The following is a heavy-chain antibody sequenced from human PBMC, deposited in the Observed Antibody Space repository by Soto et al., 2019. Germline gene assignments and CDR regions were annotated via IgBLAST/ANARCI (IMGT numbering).Heavy chain of an antibody. Sequence: QVQLVESGGGVVQPGRSLRLSCAASGFTFSSYGMHWVRQAPGKGLEWVTLISYDGSNKYYADSVKGRFTISRDNSKTTLYLQMSSLRTEDTAVYYCSKDLGNGGRGAFEIWGQGTMVTVSS. V-gene: IGHV3-30*18. D-gene: IGHD7-27*01. CDR1: GFTFSSYG. CDR2: ISYDGSNK. J-gene: IGHJ3*02. CDR3: SKDLGNGGRGAFEI.